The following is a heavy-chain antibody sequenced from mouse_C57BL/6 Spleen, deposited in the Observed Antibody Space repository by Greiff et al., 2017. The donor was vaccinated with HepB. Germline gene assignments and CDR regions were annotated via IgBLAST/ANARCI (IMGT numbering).Heavy chain of an antibody. CDR1: GFSLTSYG. V-gene: IGHV2-2*01. D-gene: IGHD1-1*01. Sequence: QVQLKQSGPGLVQPSQSLSITCPVSGFSLTSYGVHWVRQSPGKGLEWLGVIWSGGSTDYNAAFISRLSISKDNSKSQVFFKMNSLQADDTAIYYCARKWGYGSSYGAMDYWGQGTSVTVSS. J-gene: IGHJ4*01. CDR2: IWSGGST. CDR3: ARKWGYGSSYGAMDY.